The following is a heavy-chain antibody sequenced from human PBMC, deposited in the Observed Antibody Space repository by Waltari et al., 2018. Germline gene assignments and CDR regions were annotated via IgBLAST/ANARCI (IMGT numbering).Heavy chain of an antibody. Sequence: QITLKESGPTLVKPTQTLTLTCTFSGFSLSTSGVGVGWIRQPPGKALEWLALIYWNDDKRYSPSLKSRLTITKDTSKNQVVLTMTNMDPVDTATCYCAHRRVDSSSVGGYFDYWGQGTLVTVSS. CDR2: IYWNDDK. D-gene: IGHD6-6*01. CDR3: AHRRVDSSSVGGYFDY. V-gene: IGHV2-5*01. J-gene: IGHJ4*02. CDR1: GFSLSTSGVG.